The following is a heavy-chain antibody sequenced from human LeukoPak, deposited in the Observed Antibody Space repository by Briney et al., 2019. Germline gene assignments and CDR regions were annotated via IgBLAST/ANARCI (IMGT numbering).Heavy chain of an antibody. D-gene: IGHD5-18*01. CDR3: TRDRQTIQLWSQGTYYFDY. Sequence: GGSLRLSCTASGFTFGDYVMSWVRQAPGKGLEWVGFIRSKGYGGTTEYAASVKGRFTISRDDSKSIAYLQMNSLKTEDTAVYYCTRDRQTIQLWSQGTYYFDYWGQGTLVTVSS. V-gene: IGHV3-49*04. CDR1: GFTFGDYV. CDR2: IRSKGYGGTT. J-gene: IGHJ4*02.